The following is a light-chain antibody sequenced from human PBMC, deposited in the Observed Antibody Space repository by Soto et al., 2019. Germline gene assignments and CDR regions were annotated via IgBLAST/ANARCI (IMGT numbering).Light chain of an antibody. CDR2: DAS. Sequence: DIQMTQSPSTLSASVGDRVTITCRASQSISSWLAWYQQKPGKAPKLLIYDASSLESGVPSRFSGSGSGTEFTLTSSSRQPDDFATYYCQQYNSYSKYTFGQGTKLEIK. CDR3: QQYNSYSKYT. J-gene: IGKJ2*01. V-gene: IGKV1-5*01. CDR1: QSISSW.